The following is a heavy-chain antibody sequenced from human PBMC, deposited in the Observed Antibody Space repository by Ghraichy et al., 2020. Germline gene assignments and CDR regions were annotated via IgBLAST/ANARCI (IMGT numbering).Heavy chain of an antibody. D-gene: IGHD3-10*01. CDR3: VRGGNLTVYFDS. J-gene: IGHJ4*02. CDR2: IYPNGST. CDR1: GFSFNSSNYS. V-gene: IGHV4-30-2*01. Sequence: SETLSLTCAVSGFSFNSSNYSWNWIRQTPGKGLEWIVHIYPNGSTSYTPSLRALVIFSLDKSRNQFSLTLASVTAADTGIYYCVRGGNLTVYFDSWGQGRLVAVSS.